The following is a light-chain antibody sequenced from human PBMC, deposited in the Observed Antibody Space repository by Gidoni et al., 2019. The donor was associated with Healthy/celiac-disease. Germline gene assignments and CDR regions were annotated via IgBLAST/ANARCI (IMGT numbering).Light chain of an antibody. J-gene: IGKJ5*01. V-gene: IGKV4-1*01. CDR3: QQYYGTPIT. Sequence: DIVMTQSPDSLAVSLGERATINCKSSQSILYSSNNKNYLAWYQQKPGQPPKLLICWASTRESGVPDRFSGSGSGTDFTLTISSLQAEDVAVYYCQQYYGTPITFGQGTRLEIK. CDR1: QSILYSSNNKNY. CDR2: WAS.